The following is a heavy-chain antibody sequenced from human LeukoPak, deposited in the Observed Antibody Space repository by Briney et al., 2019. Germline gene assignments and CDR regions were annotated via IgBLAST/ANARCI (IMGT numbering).Heavy chain of an antibody. J-gene: IGHJ4*02. V-gene: IGHV4-59*01. D-gene: IGHD4-17*01. CDR3: ARDNSYGDFLY. Sequence: PSETLSLTCTVSGDSISNYYWNWIRQPPGKGLEWIGYIYYSETTNYNPSLRGRVTISLDTSKNQFSLKLSSVTAADTAVYFCARDNSYGDFLYWGQGTLVTVSS. CDR2: IYYSETT. CDR1: GDSISNYY.